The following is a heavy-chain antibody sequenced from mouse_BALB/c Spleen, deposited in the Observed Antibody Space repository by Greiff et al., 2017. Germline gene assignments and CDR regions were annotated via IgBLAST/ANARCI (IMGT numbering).Heavy chain of an antibody. D-gene: IGHD2-14*01. CDR2: IWGDGST. V-gene: IGHV2-6-7*01. CDR3: ARDDRYEGYAMDY. J-gene: IGHJ4*01. CDR1: GFSLTGYG. Sequence: VMLVESGPGLVAPSQSLSITCTVSGFSLTGYGVNWVRQPPGKGLEWLGMIWGDGSTDYNSALKSRLSISKDNSKSQVFLKMNSLQTDDTARYYCARDDRYEGYAMDYWGQGTSVTVSS.